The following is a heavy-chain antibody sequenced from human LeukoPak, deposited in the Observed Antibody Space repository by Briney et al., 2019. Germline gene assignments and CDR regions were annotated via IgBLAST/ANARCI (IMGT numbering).Heavy chain of an antibody. J-gene: IGHJ5*02. CDR1: GGSISSSSYY. CDR3: ARGRGYSYGYRWFDP. D-gene: IGHD5-18*01. CDR2: IYYSGST. Sequence: SETLSLTCTVSGGSISSSSYYWGWIRQPPGKGLEWIGSIYYSGSTNYNPSLKSRVTISVDTSKNQFSLKLSSVTAADTAVYYCARGRGYSYGYRWFDPWGQGTLVTVSS. V-gene: IGHV4-39*07.